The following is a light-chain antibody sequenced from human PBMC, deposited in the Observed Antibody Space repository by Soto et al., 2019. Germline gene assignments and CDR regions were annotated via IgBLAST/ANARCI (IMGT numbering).Light chain of an antibody. V-gene: IGKV1-5*01. CDR1: QSISTW. Sequence: DLQMTQSPSTLSASVGDRVTITCRASQSISTWLAWYHQKPGKAPKLLIYDASSLESGVPSRFSGSGSGTEFTLTISSLQPDDFATYYCQQYSSYSGTFGHGTKVDIK. CDR2: DAS. CDR3: QQYSSYSGT. J-gene: IGKJ1*01.